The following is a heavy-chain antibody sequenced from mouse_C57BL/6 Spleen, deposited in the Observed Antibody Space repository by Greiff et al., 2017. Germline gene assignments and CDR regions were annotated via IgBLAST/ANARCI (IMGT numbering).Heavy chain of an antibody. CDR2: IYPGSGST. J-gene: IGHJ1*03. D-gene: IGHD4-1*01. CDR3: ARWEESTDWYFDV. CDR1: GYTFTSYW. V-gene: IGHV1-55*01. Sequence: VQLQQPGAELVKPGASVKMSCKASGYTFTSYWITWVKQRPGQGLEWIGDIYPGSGSTNYNEKFKSKATLTVDTSSSTAYMQLSGLTAEDSAVYDCARWEESTDWYFDVGGTGTTVTGSS.